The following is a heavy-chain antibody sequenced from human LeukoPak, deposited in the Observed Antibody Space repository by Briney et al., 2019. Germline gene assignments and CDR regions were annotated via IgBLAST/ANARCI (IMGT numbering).Heavy chain of an antibody. V-gene: IGHV3-7*05. CDR1: GFSFSNYW. CDR2: IKQDGSEK. CDR3: ARRITGLSPFDY. Sequence: GGSLRLSCAASGFSFSNYWMSWVRQAPGKGLEWVANIKQDGSEKYYVDSVKGRFTISRDNAKNSLYLQMSGLRADDTAVYYCARRITGLSPFDYWGQGTLVTVSS. D-gene: IGHD3-10*01. J-gene: IGHJ4*02.